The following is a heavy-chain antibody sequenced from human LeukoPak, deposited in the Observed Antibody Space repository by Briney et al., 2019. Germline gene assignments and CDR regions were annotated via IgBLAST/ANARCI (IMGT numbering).Heavy chain of an antibody. CDR1: GGSFSAYY. CDR2: INHSGST. J-gene: IGHJ3*01. V-gene: IGHV4-34*01. CDR3: PRGRRAFDV. D-gene: IGHD1-14*01. Sequence: PSETLSLTCAVSGGSFSAYYWTWIRQPPGKGLEWIGEINHSGSTNYNPSLKSRVTISVDTSKNQFSLKLSSVTAADSAVYYCPRGRRAFDVWGQGTMVTVSS.